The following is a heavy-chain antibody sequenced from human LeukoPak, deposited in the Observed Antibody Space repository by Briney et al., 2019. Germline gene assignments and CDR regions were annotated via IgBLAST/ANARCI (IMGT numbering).Heavy chain of an antibody. D-gene: IGHD3-10*01. V-gene: IGHV3-48*03. CDR1: GFTFSSYE. Sequence: GGSLRLSCAASGFTFSSYEMNWVRQAPGKGLEWVSYISSSGSTIYYADSVKGRLTISRDNAKNSLYLQMNSLRAEDTAVYYCAKGQWFGGTRSFDYWGQGTLVTVSS. J-gene: IGHJ4*02. CDR2: ISSSGSTI. CDR3: AKGQWFGGTRSFDY.